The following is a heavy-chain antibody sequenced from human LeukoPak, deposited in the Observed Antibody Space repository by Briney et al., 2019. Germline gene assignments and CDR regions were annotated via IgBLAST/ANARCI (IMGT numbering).Heavy chain of an antibody. J-gene: IGHJ4*02. D-gene: IGHD1-26*01. V-gene: IGHV5-51*01. CDR2: IYPGDSNT. Sequence: GESLKISCKGSGYRFTSYWIGWVRQMPGKGLEWMGIIYPGDSNTKYSPSFQGQVTISADKSISTAYLQWSSLKASDTAMYYCARPEQIAGAHYWGQGTLVTVSS. CDR1: GYRFTSYW. CDR3: ARPEQIAGAHY.